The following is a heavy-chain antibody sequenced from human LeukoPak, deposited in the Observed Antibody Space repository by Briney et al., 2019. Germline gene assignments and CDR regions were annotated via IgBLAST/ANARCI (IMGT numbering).Heavy chain of an antibody. Sequence: SETLSLTCIVSGGSISSYYWNWIRQSAGKGLEWIGRFYSSVSTDYNPSLKRRVTMSVDTSKNQFSLKLSSVTAADTAAYYCARGTYCGSDCYSFEYWGQGTLVTVSS. J-gene: IGHJ4*02. CDR1: GGSISSYY. CDR3: ARGTYCGSDCYSFEY. CDR2: FYSSVST. V-gene: IGHV4-4*07. D-gene: IGHD2-21*01.